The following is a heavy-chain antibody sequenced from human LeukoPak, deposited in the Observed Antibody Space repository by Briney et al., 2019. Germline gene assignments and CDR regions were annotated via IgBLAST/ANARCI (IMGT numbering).Heavy chain of an antibody. CDR1: GGSFSGYY. V-gene: IGHV4-34*01. CDR2: INHSGST. J-gene: IGHJ4*02. CDR3: ATTDSSGSYFDY. D-gene: IGHD3-22*01. Sequence: PSETLSLTCAVYGGSFSGYYWSWIRQPPGKGLEWIGEINHSGSTNYNPSLKSRVTISVDTSKNQFSLKLSSVTAADTAVYHCATTDSSGSYFDYWGQGTLVTVSS.